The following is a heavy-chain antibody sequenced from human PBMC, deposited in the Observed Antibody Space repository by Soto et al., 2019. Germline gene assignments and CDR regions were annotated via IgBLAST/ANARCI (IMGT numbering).Heavy chain of an antibody. CDR3: AKLNWDDVSWG. J-gene: IGHJ3*01. Sequence: EVQLLESGGGLVQPGGSLRLSCAASGFTFSRCDMNWVRQAPGRGLEWVSGIRYSGGTTFYADSVKGRFTVSRDNSRNTLYLQMNSLRAEDTAVYYCAKLNWDDVSWGWGQGTMVTVSS. CDR2: IRYSGGTT. CDR1: GFTFSRCD. D-gene: IGHD1-1*01. V-gene: IGHV3-23*01.